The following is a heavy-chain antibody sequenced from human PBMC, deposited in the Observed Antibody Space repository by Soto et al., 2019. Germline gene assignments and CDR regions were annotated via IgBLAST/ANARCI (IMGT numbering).Heavy chain of an antibody. CDR3: ARDYYDSSGYHNRFDP. CDR2: IYHSGST. D-gene: IGHD3-22*01. Sequence: SETLSLTCAVSGYSISSGYYWGWIRQPPGKGLEWIGSIYHSGSTYYNPSLKSRVTISVDTSKNQFSLKLSSVTAADTAVYYCARDYYDSSGYHNRFDPWGQGTLVTVSS. CDR1: GYSISSGYY. J-gene: IGHJ5*02. V-gene: IGHV4-38-2*02.